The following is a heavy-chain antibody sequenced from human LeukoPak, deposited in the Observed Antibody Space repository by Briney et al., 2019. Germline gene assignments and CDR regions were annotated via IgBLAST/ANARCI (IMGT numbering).Heavy chain of an antibody. V-gene: IGHV1-2*02. CDR3: AKDPLLRGYYYYYYTDV. Sequence: ASVKVSYKASGYTFTSYDINWVRQATGQGLEWMGWINPNSGGTNYAQKFQGRVTMTRDTSISTAYMELSRLRSDDTAVYYCAKDPLLRGYYYYYYTDVWGKGTTVTVSS. J-gene: IGHJ6*03. CDR1: GYTFTSYD. D-gene: IGHD5/OR15-5a*01. CDR2: INPNSGGT.